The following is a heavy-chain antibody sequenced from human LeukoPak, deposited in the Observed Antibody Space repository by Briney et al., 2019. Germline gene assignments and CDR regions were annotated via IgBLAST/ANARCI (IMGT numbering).Heavy chain of an antibody. CDR3: ARSPYYYGSGSYGY. Sequence: SETLSLTCAVYGGSFSGYYWSWIRQPPGKGLAWIGEINHSGSTNYNPSLKSRVTISVDTSKNQFSLKLSSVTAADTAVYYCARSPYYYGSGSYGYWGHGTLVTVSS. CDR1: GGSFSGYY. CDR2: INHSGST. D-gene: IGHD3-10*01. V-gene: IGHV4-34*01. J-gene: IGHJ4*01.